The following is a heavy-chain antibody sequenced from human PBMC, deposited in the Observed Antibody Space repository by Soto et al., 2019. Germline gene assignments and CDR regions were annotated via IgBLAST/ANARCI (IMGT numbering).Heavy chain of an antibody. CDR2: VNPKICNT. D-gene: IGHD1-26*01. V-gene: IGHV1-8*01. CDR3: TREAVGKDYLDV. CDR1: GYAFNNFD. Sequence: QEQLVQSGAEVKEPGASVKVSCKASGYAFNNFDINWVRQAPGQGLAWMGWVNPKICNTGYAQKFQGRVTMTRDTAITTAYMELTTLASEDTAVYYYTREAVGKDYLDVWGRGTAVTVSS. J-gene: IGHJ6*03.